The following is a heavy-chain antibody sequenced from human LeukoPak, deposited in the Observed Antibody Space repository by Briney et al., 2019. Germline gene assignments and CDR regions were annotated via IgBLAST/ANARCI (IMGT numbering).Heavy chain of an antibody. CDR3: ARGRITMIVVADW. CDR1: GYTFTGYF. J-gene: IGHJ4*02. CDR2: INPNSGGT. Sequence: ASVKVSCKASGYTFTGYFMHWVRQAPGQGLEWMGWINPNSGGTNYAQKFQGRVTMTRDTSISTAYMELSSLRSDDTAVYYCARGRITMIVVADWWGQGTLVTVSS. V-gene: IGHV1-2*02. D-gene: IGHD3-22*01.